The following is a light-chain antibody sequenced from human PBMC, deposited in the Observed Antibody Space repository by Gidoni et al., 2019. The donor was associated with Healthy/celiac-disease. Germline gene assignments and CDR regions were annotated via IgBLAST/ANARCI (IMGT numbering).Light chain of an antibody. CDR1: QSVSSY. CDR2: DAS. CDR3: QQRSNWRAA. J-gene: IGKJ1*01. Sequence: EIVLTQSPATLSLSPGERATRSCRASQSVSSYLAWYQQKPGQAPRLLIYDASNRATGIPARFSGSGSGTDFTLTISSLEPEDFAVYYCQQRSNWRAAFGQGTKVEIK. V-gene: IGKV3-11*01.